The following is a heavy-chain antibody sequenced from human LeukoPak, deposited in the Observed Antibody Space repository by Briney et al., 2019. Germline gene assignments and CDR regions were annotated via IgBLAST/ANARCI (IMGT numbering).Heavy chain of an antibody. D-gene: IGHD4/OR15-4a*01. J-gene: IGHJ4*02. Sequence: GASVKVSCKASGYTFTGYYMHWVRQAPGQGLEWMGWINPNSGGTNYAQKFQGRVTMTTDTSTSTAYMELRSLRSDDTAVYYCARETIENFDYWGQGTLVTVSS. V-gene: IGHV1-2*02. CDR2: INPNSGGT. CDR3: ARETIENFDY. CDR1: GYTFTGYY.